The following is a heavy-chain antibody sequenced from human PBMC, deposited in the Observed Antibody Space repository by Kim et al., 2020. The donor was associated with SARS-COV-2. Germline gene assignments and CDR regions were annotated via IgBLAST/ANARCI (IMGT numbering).Heavy chain of an antibody. CDR1: GFTFSSYS. Sequence: GGSLRLSCAASGFTFSSYSMNWVRQAPGKGLEWVSYISSSSSTIYYADSVKGRFTISRDNAKNSLYLQMNSLRDEDTAVYYCARTAPYGLTPDAFDIWGQGTMVTVSS. J-gene: IGHJ3*02. CDR2: ISSSSSTI. CDR3: ARTAPYGLTPDAFDI. V-gene: IGHV3-48*02. D-gene: IGHD4-17*01.